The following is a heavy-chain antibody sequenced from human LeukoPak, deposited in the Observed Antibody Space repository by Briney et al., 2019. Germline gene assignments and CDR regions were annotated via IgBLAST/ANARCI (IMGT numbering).Heavy chain of an antibody. J-gene: IGHJ4*02. V-gene: IGHV1-8*01. CDR3: ARSADPMVTHFDY. CDR2: MNPNSGNT. CDR1: GYTFTSYD. Sequence: ASVKVSCKASGYTFTSYDINWVRQATGQGLEWMGWMNPNSGNTGYAQKFQGRVTMTRNTSISTAYMELSSLRSEDTAVYYCARSADPMVTHFDYWGQGTLVTVSS. D-gene: IGHD5-18*01.